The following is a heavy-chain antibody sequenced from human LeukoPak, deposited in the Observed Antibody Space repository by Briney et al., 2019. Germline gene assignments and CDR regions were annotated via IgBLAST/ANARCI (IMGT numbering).Heavy chain of an antibody. D-gene: IGHD3-10*01. J-gene: IGHJ4*02. V-gene: IGHV1-69*04. CDR2: IIPIVDIA. CDR1: GGTFSDYA. Sequence: ASVKVSCKASGGTFSDYAISWVRQAPGQGLEWMGKIIPIVDIANYAQKFQGRVTIMADKSTSTAYMELSGLRSEDTAIYYCAREASGSGSYLGLLDYWGQGTLVTVSS. CDR3: AREASGSGSYLGLLDY.